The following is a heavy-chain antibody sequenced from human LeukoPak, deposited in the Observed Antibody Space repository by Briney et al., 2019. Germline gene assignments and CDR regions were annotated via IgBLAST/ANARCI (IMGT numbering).Heavy chain of an antibody. CDR2: ISGSGGST. CDR1: GFTFSSYA. D-gene: IGHD3-9*01. Sequence: GGSLRLSCAASGFTFSSYAMSWVRQAPGKGLEWVSAISGSGGSTYYADSVKGRFTNPRDNSNNTLYLHTNSPRAEDTAVYYCANLQVLTGSAAIDYGGQGTLVTVSS. V-gene: IGHV3-23*01. CDR3: ANLQVLTGSAAIDY. J-gene: IGHJ4*02.